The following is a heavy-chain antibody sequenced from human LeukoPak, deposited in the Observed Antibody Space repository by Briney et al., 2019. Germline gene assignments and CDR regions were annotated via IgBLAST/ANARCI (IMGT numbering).Heavy chain of an antibody. Sequence: PSGTLSLTCTVSGGSISSYYWSWIRQPAGKGLEWIGRIYTSGSTNYNPSLKSRVTMSVDTSKNQFSLKLSSVTAADTAVYYCARAARYYETSNFDYWGQGTLVTVSS. V-gene: IGHV4-4*07. CDR3: ARAARYYETSNFDY. CDR1: GGSISSYY. J-gene: IGHJ4*02. CDR2: IYTSGST. D-gene: IGHD3-22*01.